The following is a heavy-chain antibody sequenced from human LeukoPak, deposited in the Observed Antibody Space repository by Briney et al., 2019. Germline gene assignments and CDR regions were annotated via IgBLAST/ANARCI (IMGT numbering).Heavy chain of an antibody. Sequence: ASVKVSCKASGFTFTGYYIHWVRQAPGQGLEWMGWVNPNSGGTNYAQMFQGRVTMTRDTSINTAYMELSGLRSDDTAVYYCARASYGGNWSLGYWGQGTLVTVSS. D-gene: IGHD4-23*01. V-gene: IGHV1-2*02. CDR1: GFTFTGYY. CDR2: VNPNSGGT. J-gene: IGHJ4*02. CDR3: ARASYGGNWSLGY.